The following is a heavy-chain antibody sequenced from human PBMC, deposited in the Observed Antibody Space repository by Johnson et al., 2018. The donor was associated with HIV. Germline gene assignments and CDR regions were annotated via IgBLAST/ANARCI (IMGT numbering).Heavy chain of an antibody. D-gene: IGHD6-25*01. CDR3: ERDLAAGIPSDAFDI. V-gene: IGHV3-9*01. J-gene: IGHJ3*02. Sequence: VQLVESGGGVVQPGRSLRLSCAASGFTFSSYAMHWVRQAPGKGLEWVSGISWNSGSIGYADSVKGRFTISRDNAKNSLYLQMNSLRAEDTAVYYWERDLAAGIPSDAFDIWGQGTMVTVSS. CDR1: GFTFSSYA. CDR2: ISWNSGSI.